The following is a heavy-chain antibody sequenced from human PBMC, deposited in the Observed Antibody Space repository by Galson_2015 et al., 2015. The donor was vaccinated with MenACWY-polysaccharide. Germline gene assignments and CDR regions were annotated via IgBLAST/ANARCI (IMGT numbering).Heavy chain of an antibody. V-gene: IGHV3-15*01. CDR2: IKSKANGGTI. CDR3: NTGDGHTPGVDS. J-gene: IGHJ4*02. Sequence: SLRLSCAASGFTFSNVWMSWVRQVPGKGLEWVGRIKSKANGGTIEYAAPVKGRFTISRDDSKNTVYLQMNSLKTEDTAVYYCNTGDGHTPGVDSSGQGSLVTVSS. D-gene: IGHD2-15*01. CDR1: GFTFSNVW.